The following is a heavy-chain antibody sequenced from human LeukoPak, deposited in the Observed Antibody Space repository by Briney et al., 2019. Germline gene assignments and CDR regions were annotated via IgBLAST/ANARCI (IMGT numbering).Heavy chain of an antibody. Sequence: GGSLRLSCAASGFTFSNYAMSWVRQAPGKGLEWVSSIGKSDATTYYADSVRGRFTISRDNSKSTLYLQMNSLRAEDTAVYYSLIIVNQLLPNWFDPWGQGTLVTVSS. D-gene: IGHD1-26*01. CDR3: LIIVNQLLPNWFDP. V-gene: IGHV3-23*01. CDR2: IGKSDATT. CDR1: GFTFSNYA. J-gene: IGHJ5*02.